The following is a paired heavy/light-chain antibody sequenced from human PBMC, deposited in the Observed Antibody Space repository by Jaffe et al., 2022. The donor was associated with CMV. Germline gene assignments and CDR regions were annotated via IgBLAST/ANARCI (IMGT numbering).Heavy chain of an antibody. CDR3: ARGYYDILTGFFVY. CDR2: INTGNGDT. Sequence: QVQLVQSGAEVKKPGASMKVSCKASGYTFTRYHIHWVRQAPGQRLEWMGWINTGNGDTKYSQNFQGRVTITRDPFASTAYMELSSLKSEDTAVYYCARGYYDILTGFFVYWGQGTLITVSS. J-gene: IGHJ4*02. CDR1: GYTFTRYH. V-gene: IGHV1-3*04. D-gene: IGHD3-9*01.
Light chain of an antibody. CDR2: AAS. CDR1: QAIRND. V-gene: IGKV1-6*01. Sequence: AIQMTQSPSSLSASVGDRVTITCRASQAIRNDLAWYQQKPGKTPKLLIFAASNLQTGVPSRFSGSGSGTDFTLTISSLQPEDFATYYCLQDYDYPWTFGQGTKVEI. J-gene: IGKJ1*01. CDR3: LQDYDYPWT.